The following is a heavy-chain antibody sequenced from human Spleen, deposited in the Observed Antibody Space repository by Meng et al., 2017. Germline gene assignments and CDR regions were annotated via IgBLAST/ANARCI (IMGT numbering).Heavy chain of an antibody. CDR1: GFTFSSYS. J-gene: IGHJ3*01. D-gene: IGHD2-15*01. CDR3: AGCSGGSCYSGFGD. Sequence: GGSLRLSCAASGFTFSSYSMNWVRQAPGKGLEWISYIDSSGSSRYYADSVKGRFTISRDNAKSSLYLQMNSLRAEDTANYYCAGCSGGSCYSGFGDWGQGTMVTVSS. CDR2: IDSSGSSR. V-gene: IGHV3-48*04.